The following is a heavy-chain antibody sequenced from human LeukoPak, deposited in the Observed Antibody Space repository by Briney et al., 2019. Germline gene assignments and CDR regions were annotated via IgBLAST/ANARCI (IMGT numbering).Heavy chain of an antibody. D-gene: IGHD3-9*01. J-gene: IGHJ4*02. Sequence: GESLQISCEGSGYFFTSYWIGWGRQLPGKGQEGMGIIYTGDSETRDSPAYQGQVPISADKSISTAYLQWSSLKASDTAMYYCARALRYFDWSPARYWGQGTLVTVSS. V-gene: IGHV5-51*01. CDR1: GYFFTSYW. CDR2: IYTGDSET. CDR3: ARALRYFDWSPARY.